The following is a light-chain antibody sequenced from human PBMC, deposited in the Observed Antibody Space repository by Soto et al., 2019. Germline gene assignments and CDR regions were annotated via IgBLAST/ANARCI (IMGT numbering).Light chain of an antibody. J-gene: IGLJ2*01. V-gene: IGLV2-14*01. CDR3: SSYTSSSTLVV. CDR1: SSDVGGYNY. Sequence: QSVLTQPASVSGSPGQSITISCTGTSSDVGGYNYVSWYQQHPGKAPKLMIYDVSNRPSGVSNRFSGSKSGNTASLTISGLQAEDEAHYYCSSYTSSSTLVVFGGATELTVL. CDR2: DVS.